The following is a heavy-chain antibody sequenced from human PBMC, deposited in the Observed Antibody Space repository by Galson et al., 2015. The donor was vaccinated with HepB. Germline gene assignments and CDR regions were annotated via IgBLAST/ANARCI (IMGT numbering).Heavy chain of an antibody. Sequence: SLRLSCAASGFTFSSYDMNWVRQAPGKGLEWVSYISSSGSTIYYADSVKGRFTISRDNAKNSLYLQMNSLRAEDTAVYYCARDHAGGGYYYGMDVWGQGTTVTVSS. CDR1: GFTFSSYD. CDR2: ISSSGSTI. CDR3: ARDHAGGGYYYGMDV. J-gene: IGHJ6*02. V-gene: IGHV3-48*03. D-gene: IGHD3-10*01.